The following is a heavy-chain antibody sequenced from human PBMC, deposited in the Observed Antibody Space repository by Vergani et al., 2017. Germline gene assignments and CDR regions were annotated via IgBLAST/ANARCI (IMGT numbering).Heavy chain of an antibody. Sequence: QLQLQESGPGLVKPSETLSLTCTLSGDAISRDTYSWNWVRQPPGKPLEWIGSVYYSGTTYYNPSLGGRVTMSIDKSKNHFSLTLTSVTAADSAFYFCARGQTGYXRDWSTYFFYMDVWGKGTTVTVSS. D-gene: IGHD3/OR15-3a*01. V-gene: IGHV4-30-2*01. CDR3: ARGQTGYXRDWSTYFFYMDV. CDR2: VYYSGTT. CDR1: GDAISRDTYS. J-gene: IGHJ6*03.